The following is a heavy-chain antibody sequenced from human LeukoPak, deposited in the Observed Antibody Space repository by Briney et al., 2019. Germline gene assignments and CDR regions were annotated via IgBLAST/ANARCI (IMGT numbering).Heavy chain of an antibody. D-gene: IGHD6-6*01. J-gene: IGHJ4*02. Sequence: GGSLRLSCAASGFTVSSNYMSWVRQAPGKGLEWVSVIYSGGSTYYADSVKGRFTISRDNSKNSLYLQMNSLRAEDTAVYYCARDGLGSSSADYFDYWGQGTLVTVSS. V-gene: IGHV3-53*01. CDR3: ARDGLGSSSADYFDY. CDR1: GFTVSSNY. CDR2: IYSGGST.